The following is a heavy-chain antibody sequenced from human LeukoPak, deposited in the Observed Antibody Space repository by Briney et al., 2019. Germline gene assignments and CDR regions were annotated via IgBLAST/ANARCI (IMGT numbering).Heavy chain of an antibody. J-gene: IGHJ3*02. V-gene: IGHV1-69*13. Sequence: SVKVSCKASGGTFSSYAISWVRQAPGQGLEWMGGLIPIFGTANYAQKFQGRVTITADESTSTAYMELSSLRSEDTAVYYCAKTLRFLKATHAFDIWGQGTMVTVSS. CDR3: AKTLRFLKATHAFDI. CDR1: GGTFSSYA. D-gene: IGHD3-3*01. CDR2: LIPIFGTA.